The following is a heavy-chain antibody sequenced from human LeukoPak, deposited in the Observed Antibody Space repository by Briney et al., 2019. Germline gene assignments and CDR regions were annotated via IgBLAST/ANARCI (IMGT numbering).Heavy chain of an antibody. D-gene: IGHD3-22*01. CDR3: ARGYGYYDSGLYFDY. CDR2: INPNSGGT. V-gene: IGHV1-2*02. J-gene: IGHJ4*02. Sequence: GASVKVSCKASGYTFTGYYMHCVRQAPGQGLEWMGWINPNSGGTNYAQKFQGRVTMTRDTSISTAYMELSRLRSDDTAVYYCARGYGYYDSGLYFDYWGQGTLVTVSS. CDR1: GYTFTGYY.